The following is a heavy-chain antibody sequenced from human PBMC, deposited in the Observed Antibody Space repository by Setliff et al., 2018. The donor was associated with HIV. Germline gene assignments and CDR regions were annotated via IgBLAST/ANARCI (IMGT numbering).Heavy chain of an antibody. CDR1: GGSISSGSYY. CDR2: IYTSGST. V-gene: IGHV4-61*02. Sequence: LSLTCTVSGGSISSGSYYWNWIRQPAGKGLEWIGRIYTSGSTNYNPSLKSRVTISVDTSKNQFSLKLSSVTTADTAVYYCAREDYYYYGMDVWGQGTTVTAP. CDR3: AREDYYYYGMDV. J-gene: IGHJ6*02.